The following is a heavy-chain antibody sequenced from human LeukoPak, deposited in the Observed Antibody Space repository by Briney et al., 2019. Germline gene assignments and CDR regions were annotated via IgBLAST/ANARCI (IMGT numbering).Heavy chain of an antibody. CDR3: ARGLENDYGGDSYFQH. D-gene: IGHD4-23*01. CDR2: INPSGGST. Sequence: ASVKVSCKASGYTFTGYYMHWVRQAPGQGLEWMGWINPSGGSTSYAQKFQGRVTMTRDTSTSTVYMELSSLRSEDTAVYYCARGLENDYGGDSYFQHWGQGTLVTVSS. CDR1: GYTFTGYY. V-gene: IGHV1-46*01. J-gene: IGHJ1*01.